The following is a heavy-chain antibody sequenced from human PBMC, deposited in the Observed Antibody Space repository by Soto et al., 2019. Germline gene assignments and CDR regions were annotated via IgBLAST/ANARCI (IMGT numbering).Heavy chain of an antibody. CDR2: IYNSGSA. Sequence: SETLSLTCTVSGGSISSYYWSWIRRPPGKGLEWIGYIYNSGSAHSNPSLQSRVAISVDTSKNQFSLKLSSVTAADTGIYYCARARITMVREVIKYNMDVWGQGTTVTVSS. V-gene: IGHV4-59*01. CDR1: GGSISSYY. CDR3: ARARITMVREVIKYNMDV. D-gene: IGHD3-10*01. J-gene: IGHJ6*02.